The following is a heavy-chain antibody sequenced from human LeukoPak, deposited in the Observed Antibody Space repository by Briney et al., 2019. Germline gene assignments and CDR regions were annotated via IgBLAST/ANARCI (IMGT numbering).Heavy chain of an antibody. Sequence: SETLSLTCAVYGGSFSGYYWSWIRQPPGKGLEWIGEINHSGSTNYNLSLKSRVTISVDTSKNQFSLKLSSVTAADTAVYYCARGFRITGTPVYGMDVWGQGTTVTVSS. CDR2: INHSGST. D-gene: IGHD1-7*01. CDR3: ARGFRITGTPVYGMDV. CDR1: GGSFSGYY. V-gene: IGHV4-34*01. J-gene: IGHJ6*02.